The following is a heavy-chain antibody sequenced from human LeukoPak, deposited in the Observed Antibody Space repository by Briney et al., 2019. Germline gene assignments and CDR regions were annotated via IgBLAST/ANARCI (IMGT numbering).Heavy chain of an antibody. J-gene: IGHJ6*02. Sequence: SETLSLTCIVSGGSIRNYYWNWIRQSPGKGLEWIGLIHYSGSTYYRPTLKSRVTMSVDTSKNRFSLKLTSVTAANTAVYICARGVDSSVYLNHYYYGMAVWGQGTRSPSP. CDR1: GGSIRNYY. CDR3: ARGVDSSVYLNHYYYGMAV. D-gene: IGHD6-19*01. V-gene: IGHV4-59*01. CDR2: IHYSGST.